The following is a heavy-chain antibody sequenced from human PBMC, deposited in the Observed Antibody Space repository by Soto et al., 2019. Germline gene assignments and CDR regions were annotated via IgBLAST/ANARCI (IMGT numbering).Heavy chain of an antibody. CDR1: GGPFSSYA. J-gene: IGHJ6*01. V-gene: IGHV1-69*13. CDR3: ARDPHGMDV. CDR2: IIPIFGTA. Sequence: ASVKVYFKASGGPFSSYAISWVRQAPGQGLEWMGGIIPIFGTANYAQKFQGRVTITADESTSTAYMELSSLRSEDTAVYYCARDPHGMDVWGQGTTVTVSS.